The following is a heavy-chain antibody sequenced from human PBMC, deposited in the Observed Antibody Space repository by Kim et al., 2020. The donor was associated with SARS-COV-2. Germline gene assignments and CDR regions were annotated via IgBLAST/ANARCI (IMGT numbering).Heavy chain of an antibody. CDR1: GYTFTRYG. CDR2: ISGYTGNS. V-gene: IGHV1-18*04. CDR3: ARDVEQLERRNDF. Sequence: ASVKVSCKASGYTFTRYGISWVRQAPGQGLEWMGWISGYTGNSYSAQNLQDRVTMTTDTSTNTAHMGLRSLRSDDTAFYYCARDVEQLERRNDFWGQGTLVTVSS. J-gene: IGHJ4*02. D-gene: IGHD1-1*01.